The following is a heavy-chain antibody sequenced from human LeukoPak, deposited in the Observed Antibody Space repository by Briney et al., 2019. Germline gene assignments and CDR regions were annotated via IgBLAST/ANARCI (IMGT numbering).Heavy chain of an antibody. J-gene: IGHJ4*02. CDR3: ARGPTKNYFDY. CDR1: GGSITTNY. V-gene: IGHV4-4*07. Sequence: TSETLSLTCTVSGGSITTNYWSWIRQPAGKGLEWIGRIYTGGSTNYSPSLKSRVTISIDMSKNQFSLKLRSVTAADTAVYYCARGPTKNYFDYWGQGTLVTVSS. CDR2: IYTGGST.